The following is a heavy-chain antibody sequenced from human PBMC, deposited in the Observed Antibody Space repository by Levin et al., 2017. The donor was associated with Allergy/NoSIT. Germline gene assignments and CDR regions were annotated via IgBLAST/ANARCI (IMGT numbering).Heavy chain of an antibody. D-gene: IGHD2-2*01. CDR2: INPSGGYT. CDR1: GYSFTSYY. J-gene: IGHJ1*01. CDR3: TRDKAVVPAANEHFQH. Sequence: GASVKVSCKASGYSFTSYYMHWVRQAPGQGLEWMGVINPSGGYTTYAQKFQGRVTMTRDTSTSTIYMELSSLRFEDTAVYYCTRDKAVVPAANEHFQHWGQGTLVTVSS. V-gene: IGHV1-46*03.